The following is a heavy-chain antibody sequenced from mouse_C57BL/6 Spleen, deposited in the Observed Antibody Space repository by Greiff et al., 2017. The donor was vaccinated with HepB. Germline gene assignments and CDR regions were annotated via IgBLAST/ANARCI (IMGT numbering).Heavy chain of an antibody. CDR1: GYTFTSYW. CDR2: IYPGSGST. J-gene: IGHJ2*01. D-gene: IGHD3-2*02. CDR3: ARWGSSGRPFDH. Sequence: QVQLQQPGAELVKPGASVKMSCKASGYTFTSYWITWVKQRPGQGLEWIGDIYPGSGSTNYNEKFKSKATLTVDTSSSTAYMQLSSLTSEDSAVYYCARWGSSGRPFDHWGQGTTLTVSS. V-gene: IGHV1-55*01.